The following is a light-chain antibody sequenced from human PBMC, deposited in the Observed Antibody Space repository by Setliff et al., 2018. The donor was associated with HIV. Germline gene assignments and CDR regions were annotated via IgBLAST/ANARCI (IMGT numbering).Light chain of an antibody. CDR1: SSNIGSNT. Sequence: QSVLTQPPSASGTPGQRVTISCSGSSSNIGSNTVNWYHQLPGTAPKLLIYSNNQRPSGVPDRFSGSKSGTSASLAISGLQSEDEADHYCAAWDDSLNGLWVFGGGTKVTVL. J-gene: IGLJ3*02. CDR3: AAWDDSLNGLWV. V-gene: IGLV1-44*01. CDR2: SNN.